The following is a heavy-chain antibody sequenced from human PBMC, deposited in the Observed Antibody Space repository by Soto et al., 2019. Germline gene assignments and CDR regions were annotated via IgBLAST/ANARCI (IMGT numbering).Heavy chain of an antibody. D-gene: IGHD6-13*01. CDR3: AKCTAMYRSLKDGFDY. J-gene: IGHJ4*02. Sequence: PGGSLRLSCAASGFTFSSYAMSWVRQAPGKGLEWVSAISGSGGSTYYADSVKGRFTISRDNSKNTLYLQMNSLRAEDTAVYYCAKCTAMYRSLKDGFDYWGQGTLVTVSS. V-gene: IGHV3-23*01. CDR2: ISGSGGST. CDR1: GFTFSSYA.